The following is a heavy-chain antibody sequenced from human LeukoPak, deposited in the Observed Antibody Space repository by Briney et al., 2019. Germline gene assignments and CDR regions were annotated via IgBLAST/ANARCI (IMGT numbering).Heavy chain of an antibody. V-gene: IGHV1-8*03. D-gene: IGHD1-26*01. CDR2: MNPNSGNT. CDR3: ARAIVGALYYMDI. J-gene: IGHJ6*03. CDR1: GYTFTSYD. Sequence: GASVKISCKASGYTFTSYDINWVRQATGQGLEWMGWMNPNSGNTGYAQKFQGRVTITRDTSISTAYMELSSLRSEDTAVYYCARAIVGALYYMDIWGKGTTVTVSS.